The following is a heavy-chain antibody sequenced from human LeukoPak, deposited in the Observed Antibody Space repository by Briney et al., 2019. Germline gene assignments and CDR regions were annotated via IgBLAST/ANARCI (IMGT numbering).Heavy chain of an antibody. V-gene: IGHV4-34*01. D-gene: IGHD3-22*01. CDR3: ARGMVNYYDSSGYYDYYYMDV. J-gene: IGHJ6*03. Sequence: SETLSLTCAVNGGSFSGYYWSWIRQPPGKGLEWIGDVNDSGGAYYNPSLKSRVTISVDTSKNQFSLKLSSVTAADTAVYYCARGMVNYYDSSGYYDYYYMDVWGKGTTVTVSS. CDR1: GGSFSGYY. CDR2: VNDSGGA.